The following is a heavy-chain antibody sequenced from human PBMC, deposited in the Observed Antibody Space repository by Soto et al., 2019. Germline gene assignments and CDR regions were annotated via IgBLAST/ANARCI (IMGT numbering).Heavy chain of an antibody. J-gene: IGHJ4*02. CDR1: GYSFAGYW. D-gene: IGHD3-22*01. CDR3: ARQIYDSDTGPNFQYYFDS. Sequence: PGESLKISCKGSGYSFAGYWITWVRQKPGKDLEWMGRIDPSDSQTYYSPSFRGHVTISVTKSITTAFLQWSSLRASDTATYYCARQIYDSDTGPNFQYYFDSWGQGTPVTVSS. V-gene: IGHV5-10-1*01. CDR2: IDPSDSQT.